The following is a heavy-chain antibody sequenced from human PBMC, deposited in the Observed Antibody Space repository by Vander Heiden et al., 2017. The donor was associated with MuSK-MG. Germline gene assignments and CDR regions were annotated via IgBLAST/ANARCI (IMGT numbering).Heavy chain of an antibody. CDR1: GFTFNHYA. J-gene: IGHJ4*02. CDR3: AKGSGYYDSRGFYSRDFDY. D-gene: IGHD3-22*01. V-gene: IGHV3-23*01. Sequence: EVQLLESGGGLVQPGGSLRLSCAASGFTFNHYAMTWVRQAPGKGLEWVSVISGSGGSPYYADSVKGRFTIYRDNSKNTLYLQMNSLRAEDTAVYYCAKGSGYYDSRGFYSRDFDYWGQGSLVTVSS. CDR2: ISGSGGSP.